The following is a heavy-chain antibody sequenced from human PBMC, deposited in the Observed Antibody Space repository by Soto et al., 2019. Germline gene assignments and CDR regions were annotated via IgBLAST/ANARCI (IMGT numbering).Heavy chain of an antibody. J-gene: IGHJ5*02. CDR2: INPNSGGT. CDR3: ARDWLSTSSSWSNWFDP. Sequence: ASVKVSCKASGYTFTGYYMHWVRQAPGQGLEWMGWINPNSGGTNYAQKFQGRVTMTRDTSISTAYMELSRLRSDDTAVYYCARDWLSTSSSWSNWFDPWGQGTLVTVSS. V-gene: IGHV1-2*02. CDR1: GYTFTGYY. D-gene: IGHD6-13*01.